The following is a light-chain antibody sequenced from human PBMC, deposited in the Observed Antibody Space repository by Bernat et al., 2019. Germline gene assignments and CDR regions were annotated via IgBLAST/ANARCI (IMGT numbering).Light chain of an antibody. J-gene: IGKJ2*01. CDR1: QSISTY. CDR2: ASS. CDR3: QQSYSLPRT. Sequence: DIQMTQSPSSLSASVGDRVTIACRASQSISTYLNWYQQKPGKAPKLLIYASSSLQSWAPSRFSGSGSGTDFTLTIRSLQPEDCATYYCQQSYSLPRTFGQGTKLEIK. V-gene: IGKV1-39*01.